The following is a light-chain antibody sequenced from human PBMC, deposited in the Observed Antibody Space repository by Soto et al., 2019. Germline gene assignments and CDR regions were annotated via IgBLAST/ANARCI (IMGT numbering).Light chain of an antibody. V-gene: IGKV3-20*01. CDR2: GAS. J-gene: IGKJ1*01. Sequence: EIVLTQSPGTLSWSAGERATLSCRASQSVSSSYLAWYQQKHGQAPRLLIYGASSRATGIPDRFSGSGYGTDFTLTISRLETEDFAVYYCQQYGSSPWTFGQGTKVDIK. CDR3: QQYGSSPWT. CDR1: QSVSSSY.